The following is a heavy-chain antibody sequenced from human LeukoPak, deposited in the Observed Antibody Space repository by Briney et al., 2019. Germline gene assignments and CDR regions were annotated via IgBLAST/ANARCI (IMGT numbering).Heavy chain of an antibody. CDR1: GGTFINYA. CDR3: TRGTRPLGGYYHYMDV. CDR2: IIPMFDSP. Sequence: SVKVSCKASGGTFINYAVTWVRQAPGQGLEWMGRIIPMFDSPRYAQMFQGRLSITTDESTTTAYMELSSLRSEDTAVYYCTRGTRPLGGYYHYMDVWGEGTTVTVS. J-gene: IGHJ6*03. V-gene: IGHV1-69*05. D-gene: IGHD3-3*01.